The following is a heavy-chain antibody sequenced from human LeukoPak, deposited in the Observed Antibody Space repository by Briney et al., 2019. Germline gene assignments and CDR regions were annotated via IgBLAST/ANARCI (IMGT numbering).Heavy chain of an antibody. D-gene: IGHD6-19*01. V-gene: IGHV3-21*01. CDR2: ISSSSSSYI. CDR3: ARDTSGWSQTTYYFDY. Sequence: GGSLRLSCAASGSTFSSYSMNWVRQAPGKGLEWVSSISSSSSSYIYYADSVKGRFTISRDNAKNSLYLQMNSLRAEDTAVYYCARDTSGWSQTTYYFDYWGQGTLVTVSS. CDR1: GSTFSSYS. J-gene: IGHJ4*02.